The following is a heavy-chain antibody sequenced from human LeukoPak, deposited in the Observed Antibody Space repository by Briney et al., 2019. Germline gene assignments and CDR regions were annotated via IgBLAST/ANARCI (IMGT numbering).Heavy chain of an antibody. J-gene: IGHJ3*02. Sequence: PGGSLRLSCAASGFTFSSYWMSWVRQAPGKGLEWVANIKQDGSEKYYVDSVKGRFTISRDNAKNSLYLQMNSLRAEDTAVYYCARDFTILVGATPDAFDIWGQGTMVTVSS. D-gene: IGHD1-26*01. V-gene: IGHV3-7*01. CDR2: IKQDGSEK. CDR1: GFTFSSYW. CDR3: ARDFTILVGATPDAFDI.